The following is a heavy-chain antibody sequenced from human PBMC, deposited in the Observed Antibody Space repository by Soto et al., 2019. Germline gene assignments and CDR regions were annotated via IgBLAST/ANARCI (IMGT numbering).Heavy chain of an antibody. CDR3: ARAVVVVAVGWFDP. D-gene: IGHD2-15*01. Sequence: QITLKESGPTLVKPTQTLTLTCTFSGFSLSTSGVGVGWIRQPPGKALEWLALIYWDDDKRYSPSLKSRLTITKDTSKNQVVLTMTNMDPVDRATYYCARAVVVVAVGWFDPWGQGTLVTVSS. CDR1: GFSLSTSGVG. CDR2: IYWDDDK. V-gene: IGHV2-5*02. J-gene: IGHJ5*02.